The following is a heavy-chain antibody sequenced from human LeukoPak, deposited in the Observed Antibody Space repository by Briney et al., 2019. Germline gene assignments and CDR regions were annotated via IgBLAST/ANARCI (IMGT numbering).Heavy chain of an antibody. V-gene: IGHV3-48*04. J-gene: IGHJ4*02. D-gene: IGHD2-21*02. CDR3: ARGSYCGGDCYYWSRSSNYFDY. CDR1: GFTFSSYS. Sequence: GGSLRLSCAASGFTFSSYSMNWVRQAPGKGLEWVSYISSSSSTIYYADSVKGRFTISRDNAKNPLYLQMNSLRAEDTAVYYCARGSYCGGDCYYWSRSSNYFDYWGQGTLVTVSS. CDR2: ISSSSSTI.